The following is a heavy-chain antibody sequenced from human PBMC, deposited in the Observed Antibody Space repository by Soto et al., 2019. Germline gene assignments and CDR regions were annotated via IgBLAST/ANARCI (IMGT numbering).Heavy chain of an antibody. CDR1: GFTFSNYG. CDR3: ASEYCSGGSCYYYGMDV. D-gene: IGHD2-15*01. V-gene: IGHV3-33*01. Sequence: QVQLVESGGGVVQPGRSLRLSCAASGFTFSNYGMHWVRQAPGKGLEWVAVIWYDGSNKYYADSVKGRFTISRDNSKNTLYLQMSSLIAEDTAVYYCASEYCSGGSCYYYGMDVWGQGTTVTVSS. J-gene: IGHJ6*02. CDR2: IWYDGSNK.